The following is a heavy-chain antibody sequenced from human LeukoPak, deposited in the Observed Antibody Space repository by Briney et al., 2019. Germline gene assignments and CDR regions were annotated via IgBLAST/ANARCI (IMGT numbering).Heavy chain of an antibody. V-gene: IGHV6-1*01. CDR1: GDSVSSNSAA. D-gene: IGHD3-10*01. Sequence: SQTLSLTCAIPGDSVSSNSAAWNWIRQSPSRGLEWLGRTYYRSKWYNDYAVSVKSRITINPDTSKNQFSLQLNSVTPEDTAVYYCARDGYYGSGSYVNWFDPWGQGTLVTVSS. CDR3: ARDGYYGSGSYVNWFDP. J-gene: IGHJ5*02. CDR2: TYYRSKWYN.